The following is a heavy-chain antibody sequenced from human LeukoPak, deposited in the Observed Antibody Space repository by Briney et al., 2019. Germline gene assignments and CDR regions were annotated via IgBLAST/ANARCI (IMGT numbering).Heavy chain of an antibody. J-gene: IGHJ6*03. Sequence: GGSLRLSCAASGFTFSSYEMNWVRQAPGKGLEWVAYITTSGTNEYYADSVKGRFTISRDNAKNSLYLQMNSLRAEDTAIYYCAREGVGHYYYYYYMDVWGKGTTVTISS. CDR2: ITTSGTNE. CDR3: AREGVGHYYYYYYMDV. V-gene: IGHV3-48*03. D-gene: IGHD2-8*01. CDR1: GFTFSSYE.